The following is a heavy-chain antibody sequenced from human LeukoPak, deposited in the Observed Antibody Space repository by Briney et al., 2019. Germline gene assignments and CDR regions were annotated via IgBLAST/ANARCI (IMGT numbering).Heavy chain of an antibody. CDR2: ISYDGGNK. CDR1: GFTFSSDA. CDR3: ARDYDSIHAFDI. V-gene: IGHV3-30-3*01. Sequence: PGGSLRLSCAASGFTFSSDAMHWVRQAPGKGLEWVAVISYDGGNKYFADSVKGRFTISRDNSKNTLYLQMNSLRAEDTAVYYCARDYDSIHAFDIWGQGTMVTVSS. D-gene: IGHD5-12*01. J-gene: IGHJ3*02.